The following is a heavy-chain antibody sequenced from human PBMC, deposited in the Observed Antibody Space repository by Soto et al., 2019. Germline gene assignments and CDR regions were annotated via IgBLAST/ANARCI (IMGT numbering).Heavy chain of an antibody. CDR1: GGSIINYY. J-gene: IGHJ6*02. Sequence: SETLSLTCTVSGGSIINYYWSWIRQPPGKGLEWIGYIYYSGTTSYNPSLRSRVTISVDTSKNQFSLKLSSVTAADTAVYYCARHVPSCSSTSHCAYGMDVWGQGTTVTVS. CDR2: IYYSGTT. D-gene: IGHD2-2*01. CDR3: ARHVPSCSSTSHCAYGMDV. V-gene: IGHV4-59*08.